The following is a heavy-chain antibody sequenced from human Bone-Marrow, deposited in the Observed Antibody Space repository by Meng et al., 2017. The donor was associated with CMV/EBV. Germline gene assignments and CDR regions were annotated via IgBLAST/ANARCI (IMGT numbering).Heavy chain of an antibody. V-gene: IGHV3-11*04. CDR3: ARDAVYAIRAY. CDR1: GFTFSDYY. Sequence: LSLTCAASGFTFSDYYMNWIRQAPGKGLEWISYISSDGDSDFYGKSVKGRFTISRDNAKNSIHLQMNSLRAEDTGVYYCARDAVYAIRAYWGQGTLVTVSS. CDR2: ISSDGDSD. J-gene: IGHJ4*02. D-gene: IGHD2-8*01.